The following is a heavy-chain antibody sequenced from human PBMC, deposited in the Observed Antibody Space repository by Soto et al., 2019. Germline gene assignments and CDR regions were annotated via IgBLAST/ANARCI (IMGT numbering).Heavy chain of an antibody. CDR2: IKQDGSEK. J-gene: IGHJ5*02. Sequence: GGSLRLSCAASGFTFSSYWMSWVRQAPGKGLEWVANIKQDGSEKYYVDSVKGRFTISRDNAKNSLYLQMNSLRAEDTAVYYCARDENFGVVTDNWFDPGGKGTLVTVSS. D-gene: IGHD3-3*01. CDR1: GFTFSSYW. V-gene: IGHV3-7*01. CDR3: ARDENFGVVTDNWFDP.